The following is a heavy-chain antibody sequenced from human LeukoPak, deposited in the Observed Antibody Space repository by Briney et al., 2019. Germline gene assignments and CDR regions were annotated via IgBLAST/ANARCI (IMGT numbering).Heavy chain of an antibody. CDR1: GYTFTGYY. V-gene: IGHV1-2*02. CDR2: INPNSGGT. J-gene: IGHJ3*02. Sequence: GASVKVSCKASGYTFTGYYMHWVRQAPGQGLEWMGWINPNSGGTNYAQKLQGRVTMTRDTSISTAYMELSRLRSDDTAVYYCAAYCSSTSCSFYAFDIWGQGTMVAVSS. D-gene: IGHD2-2*01. CDR3: AAYCSSTSCSFYAFDI.